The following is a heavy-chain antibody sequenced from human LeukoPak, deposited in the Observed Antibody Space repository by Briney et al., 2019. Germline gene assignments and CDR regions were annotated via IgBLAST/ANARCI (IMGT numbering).Heavy chain of an antibody. J-gene: IGHJ4*02. CDR3: ATPQPFYSSSQGFDY. D-gene: IGHD6-13*01. V-gene: IGHV3-23*01. Sequence: GGSLRLSCAASGFTFSSYAMSWVRQAPGKGLEWVSAISGSGGSTYYADSVKGRFTISRDNSKNTLYLQMNSLRAEDTAVYYCATPQPFYSSSQGFDYWGQGTLVTVSS. CDR2: ISGSGGST. CDR1: GFTFSSYA.